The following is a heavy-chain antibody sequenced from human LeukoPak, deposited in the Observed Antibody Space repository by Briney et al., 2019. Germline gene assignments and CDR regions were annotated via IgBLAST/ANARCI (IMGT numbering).Heavy chain of an antibody. CDR2: IGTKAEGGTT. Sequence: GGSLRLSCAGSGFTFSDAWMSWVPQAPGKGREWVGHIGTKAEGGTTDYAAPVKGRFIISRDDSQTTLYLQMNSLKTEDTAVYYCATEFWGSFNYWGQGTLVTVSS. V-gene: IGHV3-15*04. CDR1: GFTFSDAW. J-gene: IGHJ4*02. CDR3: ATEFWGSFNY. D-gene: IGHD7-27*01.